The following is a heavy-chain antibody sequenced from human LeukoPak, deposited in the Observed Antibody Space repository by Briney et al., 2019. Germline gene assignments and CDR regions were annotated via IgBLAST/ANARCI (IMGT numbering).Heavy chain of an antibody. CDR1: GFTYSNYW. CDR3: ARIGYSSSSLDY. Sequence: PGGSLRLPCAASGFTYSNYWMTWVRQAPGKGLEWVANINQDGTIKYYADSVKGRFASSRDNGKNSLYIQMNSLRAEDTALYYCARIGYSSSSLDYWGQGTLVTVHS. V-gene: IGHV3-7*01. J-gene: IGHJ4*02. CDR2: INQDGTIK. D-gene: IGHD6-6*01.